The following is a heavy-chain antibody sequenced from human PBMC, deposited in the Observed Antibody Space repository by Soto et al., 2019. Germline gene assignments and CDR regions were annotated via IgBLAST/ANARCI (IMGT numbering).Heavy chain of an antibody. J-gene: IGHJ2*01. CDR3: ARGNHRWLQLWYFDL. D-gene: IGHD5-12*01. Sequence: QVQLVQSGAEVKKPGSSVKVSSKPSGGTFSSYTISWVRQAPGQGLEWMGGIIPIFGTANYAQKFQGRVTITANESTSTAYMELSRLRSEDTAVYYCARGNHRWLQLWYFDLWGRGTLVTVSS. CDR1: GGTFSSYT. V-gene: IGHV1-69*12. CDR2: IIPIFGTA.